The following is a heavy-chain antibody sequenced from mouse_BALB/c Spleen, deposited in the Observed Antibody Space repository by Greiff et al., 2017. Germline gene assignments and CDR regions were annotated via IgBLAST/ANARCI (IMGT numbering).Heavy chain of an antibody. V-gene: IGHV1S56*01. J-gene: IGHJ1*01. CDR1: GFNIKDTY. Sequence: QVQLQQSGAELVKPGASVKLSCTASGFNIKDTYMHWVKQRPGQGLEWIGWIYPGDGSTKYNEKFKGKATLTADKSSSTAYMQLSSLTSENSAVYFCARSGGPRYFDVWGAGTTVTVSS. CDR3: ARSGGPRYFDV. D-gene: IGHD3-2*02. CDR2: IYPGDGST.